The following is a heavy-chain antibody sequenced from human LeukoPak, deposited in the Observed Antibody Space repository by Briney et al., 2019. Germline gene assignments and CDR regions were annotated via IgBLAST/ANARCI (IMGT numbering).Heavy chain of an antibody. V-gene: IGHV3-20*04. CDR2: INWNGGST. Sequence: PGGSLRLSCAASGFTFDDYGMSWVRHAPGKGLEWVSGINWNGGSTGYADSVKGRFTISRDNAKNSLYLQMNSLRAEDTAVYYCASIVSSGWPLDYWGQGTLVTVSS. CDR1: GFTFDDYG. CDR3: ASIVSSGWPLDY. J-gene: IGHJ4*02. D-gene: IGHD6-19*01.